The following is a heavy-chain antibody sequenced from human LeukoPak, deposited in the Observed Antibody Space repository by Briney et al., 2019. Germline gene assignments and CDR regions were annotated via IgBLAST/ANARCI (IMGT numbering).Heavy chain of an antibody. J-gene: IGHJ2*01. D-gene: IGHD2-2*01. V-gene: IGHV4-61*01. CDR3: ARDRGPYQLLAGYFDL. Sequence: SETLSLTCTVSGASISTGNYFWGWIRQPPGKGLEWIGYIYYSGSTNYNPSLKSRVTISVDTSKNQFSLKLSSVTAADTAVYYCARDRGPYQLLAGYFDLWGRGTLVTVSS. CDR1: GASISTGNYF. CDR2: IYYSGST.